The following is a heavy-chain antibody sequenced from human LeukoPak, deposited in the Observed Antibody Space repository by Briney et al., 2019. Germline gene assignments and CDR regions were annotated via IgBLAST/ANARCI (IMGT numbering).Heavy chain of an antibody. J-gene: IGHJ4*02. CDR3: AREEGYCSTTSCSAPFDY. V-gene: IGHV1-2*02. CDR2: NNPNSGGT. D-gene: IGHD2-2*01. Sequence: ASVKVSCKASGYTFTGYYMHWVRQAPGQGLEWMGWNNPNSGGTNYAQKFQGRVTMTRDTSISTAYMELSSLRSDDTAVYYCAREEGYCSTTSCSAPFDYWGQGALVTVSS. CDR1: GYTFTGYY.